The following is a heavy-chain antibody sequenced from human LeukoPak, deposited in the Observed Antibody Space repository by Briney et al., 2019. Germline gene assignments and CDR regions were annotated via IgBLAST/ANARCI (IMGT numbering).Heavy chain of an antibody. CDR1: RYTFTGYY. D-gene: IGHD2-2*01. V-gene: IGHV1-2*02. CDR2: INPNSGCT. Sequence: GASVKVSCKASRYTFTGYYMHWVRQAPGQGLEWMGWINPNSGCTNYAQKFQGRVTMTRDTSIGTAYMELSRLRSDDTAVYYCARIRYCGGISCYYIDYWGQGTLVTVSS. J-gene: IGHJ4*02. CDR3: ARIRYCGGISCYYIDY.